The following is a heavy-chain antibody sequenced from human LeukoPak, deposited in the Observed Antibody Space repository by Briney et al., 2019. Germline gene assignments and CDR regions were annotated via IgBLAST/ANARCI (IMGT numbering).Heavy chain of an antibody. CDR3: ARGVIVVVPADYYYYYGMDV. CDR2: ISYSGST. V-gene: IGHV4-39*01. Sequence: PSETLSLTCTVSGGSISSSSYYWGWIRQPPGKGLEWIGSISYSGSTYYNPSLKSRVTISVDTSKNQFSLKLSSVTAADTAVYYCARGVIVVVPADYYYYYGMDVWGQGTTVTVSS. CDR1: GGSISSSSYY. D-gene: IGHD2-2*01. J-gene: IGHJ6*02.